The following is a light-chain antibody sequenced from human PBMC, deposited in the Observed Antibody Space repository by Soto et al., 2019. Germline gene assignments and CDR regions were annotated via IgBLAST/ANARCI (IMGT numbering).Light chain of an antibody. CDR3: QSYDSSLSGSV. CDR2: GNS. CDR1: SSNIGAGYD. J-gene: IGLJ3*02. Sequence: QSVLTQPPSVSVAPGQRVTISCTGSSSNIGAGYDVHWYQQLPGTAPKLLIYGNSNRPSGVPDRFSGSKSGTSASLAITGLQAEDEADYYCQSYDSSLSGSVFVGGTKLTVL. V-gene: IGLV1-40*01.